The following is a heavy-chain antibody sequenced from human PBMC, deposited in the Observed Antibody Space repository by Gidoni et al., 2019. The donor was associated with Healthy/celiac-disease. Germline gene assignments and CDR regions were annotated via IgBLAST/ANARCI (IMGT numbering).Heavy chain of an antibody. Sequence: QVQLVESGGGVVQPGRSLRLACEASGFTFSSEAMHWVRQAPGKGLEWVAVISYDGSNKYYADSVQGRFTISRDNSKNTLYLQMNSLRAEDTAVYYCARDPGEWELLAQDAFDIWGQGTMVTVSS. CDR2: ISYDGSNK. D-gene: IGHD1-26*01. CDR1: GFTFSSEA. CDR3: ARDPGEWELLAQDAFDI. J-gene: IGHJ3*02. V-gene: IGHV3-30-3*01.